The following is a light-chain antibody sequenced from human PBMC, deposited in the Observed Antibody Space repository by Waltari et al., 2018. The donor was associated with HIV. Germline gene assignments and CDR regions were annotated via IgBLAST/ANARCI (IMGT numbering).Light chain of an antibody. CDR3: AAWDDSLNGYV. Sequence: QSVLTQPPSASGTPGQRVTISCSGASSNIGSNTVHWFQQLPGTAPKPLIYNTNPRPSGVPDRFSGSKSGTSASLAISGLQSEDEADYYCAAWDDSLNGYVFGTGTKVTVL. CDR2: NTN. CDR1: SSNIGSNT. V-gene: IGLV1-44*01. J-gene: IGLJ1*01.